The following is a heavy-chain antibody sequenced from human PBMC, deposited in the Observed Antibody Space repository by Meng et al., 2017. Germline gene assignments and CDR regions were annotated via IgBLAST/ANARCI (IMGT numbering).Heavy chain of an antibody. V-gene: IGHV3-7*03. J-gene: IGHJ3*02. D-gene: IGHD4-17*01. Sequence: GESLKISCAASGFTFSSYWMSWVRQAPGKGLEWVANIKQDGSEKYYVDSVKGRFTISRDNSKNTLYLQMNSLRAEDTAVYYCAKMHDYGVLDAFDIWGQGTMVTVSS. CDR3: AKMHDYGVLDAFDI. CDR2: IKQDGSEK. CDR1: GFTFSSYW.